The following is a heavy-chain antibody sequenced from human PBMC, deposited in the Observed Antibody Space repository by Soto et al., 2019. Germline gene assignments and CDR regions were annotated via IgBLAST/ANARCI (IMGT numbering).Heavy chain of an antibody. CDR2: ISWDGGST. Sequence: RGSLRLSCAASGFTFDDYTMHWVRQAPGKGLEWVSLISWDGGSTDYADSVKGRFTISRDNSKNSLYLQMNSLRTEDTALYYFAKHLRDTAMASYYFDFGGQGTL. J-gene: IGHJ4*02. V-gene: IGHV3-43*01. CDR3: AKHLRDTAMASYYFDF. D-gene: IGHD5-18*01. CDR1: GFTFDDYT.